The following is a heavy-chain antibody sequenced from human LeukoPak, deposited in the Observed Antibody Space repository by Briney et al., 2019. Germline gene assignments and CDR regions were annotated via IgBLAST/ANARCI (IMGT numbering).Heavy chain of an antibody. D-gene: IGHD6-13*01. CDR3: ARSFLSIAAAATDY. V-gene: IGHV3-21*01. J-gene: IGHJ4*02. CDR1: GFSFSSYS. Sequence: GGSLRLSCAASGFSFSSYSMNWVRQAPGKGLEWVSSISSSSSYIYYADSVKGRFTISRDNAKNSLYLQMNSLRAEDTAVYYCARSFLSIAAAATDYWGQGTLVTVSS. CDR2: ISSSSSYI.